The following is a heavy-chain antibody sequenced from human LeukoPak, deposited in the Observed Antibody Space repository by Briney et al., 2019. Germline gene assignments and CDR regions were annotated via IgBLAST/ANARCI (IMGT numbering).Heavy chain of an antibody. CDR2: INHSGST. CDR1: GGSFSGYY. D-gene: IGHD6-13*01. Sequence: PSETLSLTCAVYGGSFSGYYWSWIRQPPGKGLEWIGEINHSGSTTYNPSLKSRVTISVDTSKSQFSLKLSSVTAADTAVYYCARGLQQLVYYYYYYYMDVWGKGTTVTVSS. CDR3: ARGLQQLVYYYYYYYMDV. V-gene: IGHV4-34*01. J-gene: IGHJ6*03.